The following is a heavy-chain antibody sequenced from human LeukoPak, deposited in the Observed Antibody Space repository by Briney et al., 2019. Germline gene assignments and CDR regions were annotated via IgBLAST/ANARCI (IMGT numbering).Heavy chain of an antibody. V-gene: IGHV4-59*08. Sequence: SETLSLTCTVSGGSISSYYWSWIRQPPGKGPEWIGYIYYSGSTNYNPSLKSRVTISVDTSKNQFSLKLSSVTAADTAVYYCARHKMTSTPVNWFDPWGQGTLVTVSS. CDR2: IYYSGST. J-gene: IGHJ5*02. D-gene: IGHD2-21*02. CDR1: GGSISSYY. CDR3: ARHKMTSTPVNWFDP.